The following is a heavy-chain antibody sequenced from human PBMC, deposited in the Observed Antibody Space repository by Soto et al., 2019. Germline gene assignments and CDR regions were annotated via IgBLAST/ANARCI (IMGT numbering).Heavy chain of an antibody. CDR3: ARETNSYGSGSYYEG. D-gene: IGHD3-10*01. Sequence: SSETRSRTFTVAGGSISSGGYYWSWIRQHPGKGLEWIGYIYYSGSTYYNPSLKSRVTISVDTSKNQFSLKLSSVTAADTAVYYCARETNSYGSGSYYEGWGQGSLVIV. V-gene: IGHV4-31*03. CDR1: GGSISSGGYY. CDR2: IYYSGST. J-gene: IGHJ4*02.